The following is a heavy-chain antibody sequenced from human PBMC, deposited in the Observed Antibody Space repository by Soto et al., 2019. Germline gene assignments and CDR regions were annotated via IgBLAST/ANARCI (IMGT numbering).Heavy chain of an antibody. CDR3: AREWSSLDL. V-gene: IGHV4-59*11. D-gene: IGHD2-15*01. J-gene: IGHJ4*02. Sequence: SQTLSLTCTVSVGSNSQHKWHSIRQPPGMRLEWIGYTYYSGYTSYNPSLKSRITISVDTSKNQFSLTLNSVTAADTAVYYCAREWSSLDLWGQGPLVTVSS. CDR1: VGSNSQHK. CDR2: TYYSGYT.